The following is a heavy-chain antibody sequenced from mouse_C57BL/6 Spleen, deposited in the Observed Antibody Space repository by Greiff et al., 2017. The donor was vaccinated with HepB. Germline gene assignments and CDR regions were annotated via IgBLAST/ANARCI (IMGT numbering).Heavy chain of an antibody. CDR3: ARSGYRDGYFDV. CDR2: IYPRSGNT. V-gene: IGHV1-81*01. D-gene: IGHD2-2*01. CDR1: GYTFTSYG. J-gene: IGHJ1*03. Sequence: QVQLQQSGAELARPGASVKLSCKASGYTFTSYGISWVKQRTGQGLEWIGEIYPRSGNTYYNEKFKGNATLTADKSSSTAYMELRSLTSEDSAVYFCARSGYRDGYFDVWGTGTTVTVSS.